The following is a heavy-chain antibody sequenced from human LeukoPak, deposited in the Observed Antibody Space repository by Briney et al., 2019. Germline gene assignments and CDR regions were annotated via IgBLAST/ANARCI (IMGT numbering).Heavy chain of an antibody. Sequence: ASVKVSCKASGYTFTGYYMHWVRQAPGQGLEWMGWINPNSGGTNYAQKFQGRVTMTRDTSISTAYMELSRLRSDDTAVYYCARDQWGDHIVVVPDAISPSRAMDVWGKGTAVTVSS. CDR1: GYTFTGYY. CDR2: INPNSGGT. V-gene: IGHV1-2*02. D-gene: IGHD2-2*02. CDR3: ARDQWGDHIVVVPDAISPSRAMDV. J-gene: IGHJ6*04.